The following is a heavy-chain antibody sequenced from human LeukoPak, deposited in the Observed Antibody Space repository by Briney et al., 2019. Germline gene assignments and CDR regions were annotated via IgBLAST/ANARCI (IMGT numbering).Heavy chain of an antibody. CDR2: ISGSGDST. Sequence: TGGSLRLSCAASGFTFSYYDMNWVRQAPGKGLEWVSAISGSGDSTYYADSVEGRFTISRDNSKNTLFLQMNSLRAEDTAAYYCAKRVSAGLPPSLDFWGQGTLVTVSS. D-gene: IGHD6-19*01. CDR1: GFTFSYYD. V-gene: IGHV3-23*01. CDR3: AKRVSAGLPPSLDF. J-gene: IGHJ4*02.